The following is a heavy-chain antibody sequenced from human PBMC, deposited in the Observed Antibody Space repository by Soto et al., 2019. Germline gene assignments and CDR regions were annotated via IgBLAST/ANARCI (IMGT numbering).Heavy chain of an antibody. D-gene: IGHD3-22*01. CDR3: ARDYFDSSDYTTNWFDP. V-gene: IGHV4-39*01. Sequence: SETLSLTCGVSGDSISNSRFYWTWIRQPPGEGLEWIGSIYHTGNAYYNPSLKSRVTISVDTSKNQFSLKVTSVTAADTALYYCARDYFDSSDYTTNWFDPWGQGTLVTVSS. J-gene: IGHJ5*02. CDR2: IYHTGNA. CDR1: GDSISNSRFY.